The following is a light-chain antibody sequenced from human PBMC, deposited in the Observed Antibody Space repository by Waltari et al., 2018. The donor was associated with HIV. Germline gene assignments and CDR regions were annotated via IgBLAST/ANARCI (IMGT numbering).Light chain of an antibody. V-gene: IGLV1-40*01. CDR1: NSNIEAGFD. J-gene: IGLJ2*01. CDR2: YSH. Sequence: QSVLTQPPSVSGAPGQRVSISCTGSNSNIEAGFDVHWYHPVPGTAPRLLISYSHNRVSGVPDRFSGSKSGASASLAITGLQAEDEGDYYCQSYDSNLSEVVFGGGTKLTVL. CDR3: QSYDSNLSEVV.